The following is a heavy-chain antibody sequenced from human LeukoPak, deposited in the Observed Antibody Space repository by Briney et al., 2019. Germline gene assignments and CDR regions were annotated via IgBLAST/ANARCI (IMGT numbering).Heavy chain of an antibody. CDR3: AREAVHCSGGSCYSDVFQH. CDR1: GGTFNSYA. J-gene: IGHJ1*01. D-gene: IGHD2-15*01. V-gene: IGHV1-69*13. Sequence: ASVKVSCKASGGTFNSYAISWVRQAPGQGLEWMGGIIPIFGTANYAQKFKGRVTITADESTSTAYMELSSLRSEDTAVYYCAREAVHCSGGSCYSDVFQHWGQGTLVTVSS. CDR2: IIPIFGTA.